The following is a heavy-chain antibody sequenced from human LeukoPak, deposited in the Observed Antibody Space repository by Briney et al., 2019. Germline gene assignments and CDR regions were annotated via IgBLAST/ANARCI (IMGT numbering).Heavy chain of an antibody. D-gene: IGHD3-10*01. Sequence: SVKVSCKASGGTFSSYGISWVRQAPGQGLEWMGGIIPLFGTANYAQKFQGRVTITADESSSTAYMELSSLRSEDTAVYYCARSAGAGLWFGIDYWGQGTLVTVSS. V-gene: IGHV1-69*13. CDR3: ARSAGAGLWFGIDY. J-gene: IGHJ4*02. CDR1: GGTFSSYG. CDR2: IIPLFGTA.